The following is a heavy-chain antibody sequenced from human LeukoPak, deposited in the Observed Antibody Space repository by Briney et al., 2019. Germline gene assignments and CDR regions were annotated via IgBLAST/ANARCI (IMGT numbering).Heavy chain of an antibody. J-gene: IGHJ4*02. CDR3: AGGVTYYYDSSGYYASYYFDY. Sequence: SETLSLTCAVYGGSFSGYYWSWIRQPPGKGLEWIGEINHSGSTNYNPSLKSRVTISVDTSKNQFSLKLSSVTAADTAVYYCAGGVTYYYDSSGYYASYYFDYWGQGTLVTVSS. D-gene: IGHD3-22*01. V-gene: IGHV4-34*01. CDR2: INHSGST. CDR1: GGSFSGYY.